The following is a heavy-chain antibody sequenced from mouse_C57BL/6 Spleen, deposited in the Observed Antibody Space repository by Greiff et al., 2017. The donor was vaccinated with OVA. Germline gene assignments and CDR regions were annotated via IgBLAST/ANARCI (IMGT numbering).Heavy chain of an antibody. CDR2: IRSKSNNYAT. Sequence: EVQLVESGGGLVQPTGSLKLSCAASGFSFNTYAMNWVRQAPGKGLEWVARIRSKSNNYATYYADSVKDRFTITRDDSESMLYLQMNNLKTEETAMYYCVRPLYSNYVLAYWGQGTLVTVSA. V-gene: IGHV10-1*01. D-gene: IGHD2-5*01. CDR3: VRPLYSNYVLAY. CDR1: GFSFNTYA. J-gene: IGHJ3*01.